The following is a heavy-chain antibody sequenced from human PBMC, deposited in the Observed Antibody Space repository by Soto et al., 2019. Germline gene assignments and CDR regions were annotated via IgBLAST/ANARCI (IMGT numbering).Heavy chain of an antibody. J-gene: IGHJ6*04. CDR2: IKQDGTEK. V-gene: IGHV3-7*01. Sequence: PWGSLRLSCAASGFTFSTYWMSWVRRTPGKGLEWVANIKQDGTEKYYVDSVRGRLTVSRDNAKSSLYLQMKSLRVEDTAVYYCTTSPHRDSERVFVWGEGTTVTVSS. D-gene: IGHD1-26*01. CDR3: TTSPHRDSERVFV. CDR1: GFTFSTYW.